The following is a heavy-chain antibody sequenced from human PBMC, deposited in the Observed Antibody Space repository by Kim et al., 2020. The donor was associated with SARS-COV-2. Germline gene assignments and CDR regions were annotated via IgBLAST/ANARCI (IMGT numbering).Heavy chain of an antibody. D-gene: IGHD3-22*01. CDR3: ARDPPHYYDSSGLSYFDY. V-gene: IGHV3-7*03. J-gene: IGHJ4*02. Sequence: GGSLRLSCAASGFTFSSYWMSWVRQAPGKGLEWVANIKQDGSEKYYVDSVKGRFTISRDNAKNSLYLQMNSLRAEDTAVYYCARDPPHYYDSSGLSYFDYWGQGTLVTVSS. CDR1: GFTFSSYW. CDR2: IKQDGSEK.